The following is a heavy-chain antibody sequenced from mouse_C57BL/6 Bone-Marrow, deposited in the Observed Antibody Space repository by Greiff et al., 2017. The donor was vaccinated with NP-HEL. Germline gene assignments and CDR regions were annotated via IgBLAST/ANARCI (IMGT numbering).Heavy chain of an antibody. CDR2: IYPGNSDT. CDR1: GYTFTSYW. D-gene: IGHD1-1*01. J-gene: IGHJ4*01. CDR3: TRWNYYGSSHYAMDY. V-gene: IGHV1-5*01. Sequence: EVQLHQSGTVLARPGASVKMSCKTSGYTFTSYWMHWVKQRPGQGLEWIGAIYPGNSDTSYNQKFKGKAKLTAVTSASTAYMELSSLTNEDSAVYYCTRWNYYGSSHYAMDYWGQGTSVTVSS.